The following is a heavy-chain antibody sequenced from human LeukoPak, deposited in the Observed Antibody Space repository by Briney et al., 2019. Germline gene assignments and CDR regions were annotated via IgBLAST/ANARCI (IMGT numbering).Heavy chain of an antibody. CDR3: ARETSQKGAHYMDV. CDR2: VNHRGST. D-gene: IGHD3-16*01. Sequence: PSETLSLTCAVYGGSFSGYSWSWIRQPPGKGLEWIGEVNHRGSTSHNPPLKSRVTISVDTSKNQFSLKLRSVTAADTAVYYCARETSQKGAHYMDVWGKGTTVTISS. J-gene: IGHJ6*03. CDR1: GGSFSGYS. V-gene: IGHV4-34*01.